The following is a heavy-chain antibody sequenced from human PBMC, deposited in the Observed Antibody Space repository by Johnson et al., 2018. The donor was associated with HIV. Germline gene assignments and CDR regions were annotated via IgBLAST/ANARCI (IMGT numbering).Heavy chain of an antibody. V-gene: IGHV3-66*01. CDR3: ARSTPRYYAFDI. Sequence: VQLVESGGGVVQPGGSLRLSCAASGFTVSSNYMSWVRQAPGKGLEWVSVIYSGGSTYYADSVKGRFTISRDNSKNTLYLQMNSLRAEDTAVYYWARSTPRYYAFDIWGQGTMVTVSS. CDR1: GFTVSSNY. CDR2: IYSGGST. J-gene: IGHJ3*02. D-gene: IGHD2-2*01.